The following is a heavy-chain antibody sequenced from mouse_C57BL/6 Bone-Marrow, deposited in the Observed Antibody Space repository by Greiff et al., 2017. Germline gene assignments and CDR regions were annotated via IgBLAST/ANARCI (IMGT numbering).Heavy chain of an antibody. CDR3: AKETMDY. J-gene: IGHJ4*01. CDR1: GYTFTSYW. CDR2: IDPSDSES. V-gene: IGHV1-52*01. Sequence: QVQLQQPGAELVRPGSSVKLSCKASGYTFTSYWMHWVKQRPIPGLEWIGNIDPSDSESPYNQKFKDKATLTVDKSSSTAYMQLNSLTSEDSAVYYCAKETMDYWGQGTSVTVSS.